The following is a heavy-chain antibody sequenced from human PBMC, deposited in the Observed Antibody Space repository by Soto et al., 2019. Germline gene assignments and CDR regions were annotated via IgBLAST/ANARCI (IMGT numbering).Heavy chain of an antibody. CDR2: ISAYNGNI. D-gene: IGHD2-2*01. CDR1: GYTFTSYG. Sequence: QVQLVQSGAEVKKPGASVKVSCKASGYTFTSYGISWVRQAPGQGLEWMGWISAYNGNINYAQKLQGRVTMTTDTSTSTAYMELRSLRSDDTAVYYCAREVRYCSSTSCPNADYYYGMDVWGQGTTVTVSS. J-gene: IGHJ6*02. V-gene: IGHV1-18*01. CDR3: AREVRYCSSTSCPNADYYYGMDV.